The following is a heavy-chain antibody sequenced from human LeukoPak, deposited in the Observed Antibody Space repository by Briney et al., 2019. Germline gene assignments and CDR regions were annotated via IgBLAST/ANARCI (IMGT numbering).Heavy chain of an antibody. Sequence: GDSVKVSCKASGYTFTSYDINWVRQATGQGLEWMGWMNPNSGNTGYAQKFQGRVTMTRDTSISTAYMELSCLRSEDTAVYYCARRGITMDVWGQGTTVTVSS. CDR2: MNPNSGNT. J-gene: IGHJ6*02. CDR3: ARRGITMDV. CDR1: GYTFTSYD. D-gene: IGHD3-10*01. V-gene: IGHV1-8*01.